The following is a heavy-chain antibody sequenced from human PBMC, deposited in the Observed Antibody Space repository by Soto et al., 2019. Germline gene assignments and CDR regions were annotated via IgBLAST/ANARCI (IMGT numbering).Heavy chain of an antibody. V-gene: IGHV4-31*03. CDR1: GGSISSGGYY. J-gene: IGHJ6*03. Sequence: SETLSLTCTVSGGSISSGGYYWSWIRQHPGKGLEWIGYIYYSGSTYYNPSLKSRVTISVDTSKNQFSLKLSSVTAADTAVYYCATSEPYSSSPTDYYYYYMDVWGKGTTVTVSS. D-gene: IGHD6-13*01. CDR3: ATSEPYSSSPTDYYYYYMDV. CDR2: IYYSGST.